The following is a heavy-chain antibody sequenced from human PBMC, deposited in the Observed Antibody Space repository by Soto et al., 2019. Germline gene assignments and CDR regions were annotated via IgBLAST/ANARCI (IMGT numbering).Heavy chain of an antibody. J-gene: IGHJ4*02. D-gene: IGHD3-16*01. CDR1: GFTFDDYA. V-gene: IGHV3-9*01. Sequence: EVQLVESGGGLVQPGRSLRLSCAASGFTFDDYAMHWVRQAPGKGLEWVSGISWNSGSIGYADSVKGRFTISRDNAKNSLYLQMNSLRAEDTAVYYCAKDRVESGLGEIDYWGQGTLVSVSS. CDR3: AKDRVESGLGEIDY. CDR2: ISWNSGSI.